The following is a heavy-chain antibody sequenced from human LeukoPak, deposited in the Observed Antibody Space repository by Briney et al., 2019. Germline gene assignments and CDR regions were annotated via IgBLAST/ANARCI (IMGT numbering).Heavy chain of an antibody. CDR2: ISGSGGST. Sequence: GGSLRLSCAASGFTFSSYAMSWVRQAPGKGLEWVSAISGSGGSTYYADSVKGRFTISRDNSKNTLYLQMNSLRAEDTAVYYCAKARGYSGYERYDYWGQGTLVTVSP. V-gene: IGHV3-23*01. D-gene: IGHD5-12*01. CDR1: GFTFSSYA. CDR3: AKARGYSGYERYDY. J-gene: IGHJ4*02.